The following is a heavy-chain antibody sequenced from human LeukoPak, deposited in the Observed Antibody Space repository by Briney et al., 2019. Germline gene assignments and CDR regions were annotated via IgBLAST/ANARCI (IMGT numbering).Heavy chain of an antibody. CDR1: GFTFSSYS. Sequence: GGSLRLSCAASGFTFSSYSMNWVRQAPGKGLEWVSSISSSSSYIYCADSVKGRFTISRDNAKNSLYLQMNSLRAEDTAVYYCARGGDSYAQTYYYGMDVWGQGTTVTVSS. J-gene: IGHJ6*02. CDR2: ISSSSSYI. V-gene: IGHV3-21*01. CDR3: ARGGDSYAQTYYYGMDV. D-gene: IGHD5-18*01.